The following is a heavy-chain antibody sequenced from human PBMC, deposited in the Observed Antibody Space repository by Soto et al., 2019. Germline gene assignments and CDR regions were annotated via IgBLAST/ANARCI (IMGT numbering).Heavy chain of an antibody. V-gene: IGHV5-51*01. CDR2: IYPGDSDT. J-gene: IGHJ5*02. CDR3: ARQDAQIVAGPSQFDP. Sequence: GESLKISCKGSGYSFTSYWIGWVRQMPGKGLEWMGIIYPGDSDTRYSPSFQGQVTISADKSISTAYLQWSSLKASDTAMYYCARQDAQIVAGPSQFDPWGQGTLVTVSS. D-gene: IGHD5-12*01. CDR1: GYSFTSYW.